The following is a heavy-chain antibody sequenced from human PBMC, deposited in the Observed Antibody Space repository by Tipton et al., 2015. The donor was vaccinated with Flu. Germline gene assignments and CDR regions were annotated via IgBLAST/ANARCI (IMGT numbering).Heavy chain of an antibody. CDR3: ARAWAAAGSA. V-gene: IGHV3-7*01. J-gene: IGHJ5*02. Sequence: SLRLSCAASGFTLSSYWMSWVRQAPGKGLEWVANIKEDGTKKYYVDSVKGRFIISRDNAKNSLYLQMNSLRAEDTAVYYCARAWAAAGSAWGQGTLVAVSS. D-gene: IGHD6-13*01. CDR1: GFTLSSYW. CDR2: IKEDGTKK.